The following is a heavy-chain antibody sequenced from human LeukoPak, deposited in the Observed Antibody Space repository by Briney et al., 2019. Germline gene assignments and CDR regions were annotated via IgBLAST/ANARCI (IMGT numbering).Heavy chain of an antibody. J-gene: IGHJ1*01. CDR1: GGTFSSYA. CDR2: IIPIFGTA. D-gene: IGHD2-15*01. CDR3: ARGPMGVVVAAILEYFQH. Sequence: ASVKVSCKASGGTFSSYAISWVRQAPGQGLEWMGGIIPIFGTANYAQKFQGRVTITADESTSTAYMELSSLRSEDTAVYYCARGPMGVVVAAILEYFQHWGQGTLVTVSS. V-gene: IGHV1-69*13.